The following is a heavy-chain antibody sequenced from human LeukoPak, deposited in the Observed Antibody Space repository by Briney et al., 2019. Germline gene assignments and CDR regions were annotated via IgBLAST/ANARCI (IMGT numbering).Heavy chain of an antibody. CDR1: GFAFSSYG. D-gene: IGHD2-15*01. CDR2: IRYDGSNK. Sequence: GGSLRLPCAASGFAFSSYGMHWVRQAPGKGLEWVAFIRYDGSNKYYADSVKGRFTISRDNSKNTLYLQMNSLRAEDTAVYYCAKAFCSGGSCYSDYWGQGTLVTVSS. J-gene: IGHJ4*02. V-gene: IGHV3-30*02. CDR3: AKAFCSGGSCYSDY.